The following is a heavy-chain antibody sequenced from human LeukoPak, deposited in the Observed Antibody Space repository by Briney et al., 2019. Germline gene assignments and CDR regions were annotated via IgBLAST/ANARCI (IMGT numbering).Heavy chain of an antibody. CDR1: GYSFTSHW. V-gene: IGHV5-51*01. Sequence: GESLKISCKGSGYSFTSHWIGWVRQMPGKGLEWMGIVYPGDNDTRYSPSFQRQVPVSADKSISTAYLQWSSLKASDTAMYNCATFDYYDSWSYYGMPPDYWGQGTLVIVSS. D-gene: IGHD3-10*01. CDR3: ATFDYYDSWSYYGMPPDY. J-gene: IGHJ4*02. CDR2: VYPGDNDT.